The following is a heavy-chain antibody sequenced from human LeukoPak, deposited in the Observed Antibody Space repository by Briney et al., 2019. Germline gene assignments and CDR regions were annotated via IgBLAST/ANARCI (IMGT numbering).Heavy chain of an antibody. V-gene: IGHV3-21*04. CDR1: GFTFSSYS. CDR3: ARAMPGAVAADEDAFDI. D-gene: IGHD6-19*01. CDR2: ISSSSSYI. Sequence: GGSLRLSCAASGFTFSSYSMNWVRQAPGKGLEWVSSISSSSSYIYYADSVKGRFTISRDNAKNSLYLQMNSLRAEDTAVYYCARAMPGAVAADEDAFDIWGQGTMVTVSS. J-gene: IGHJ3*02.